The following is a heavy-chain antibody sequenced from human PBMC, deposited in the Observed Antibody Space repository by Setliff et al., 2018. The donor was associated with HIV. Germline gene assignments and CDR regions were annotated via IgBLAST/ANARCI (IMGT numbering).Heavy chain of an antibody. CDR2: ISAYNGNT. CDR3: ARARKYSSGWYRKDY. D-gene: IGHD6-19*01. Sequence: ASVKVSCKTSGYTFTSYGISWVRQAPGQGLEWMGWISAYNGNTNYAQKLQGRVTMTTDTSTSTAYMELRSLRSEDTAVYYCARARKYSSGWYRKDYWGQGTLVTVSS. J-gene: IGHJ4*02. V-gene: IGHV1-18*01. CDR1: GYTFTSYG.